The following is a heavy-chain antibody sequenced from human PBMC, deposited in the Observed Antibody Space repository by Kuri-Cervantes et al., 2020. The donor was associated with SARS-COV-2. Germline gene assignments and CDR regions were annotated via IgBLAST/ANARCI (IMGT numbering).Heavy chain of an antibody. V-gene: IGHV4-61*09. D-gene: IGHD3-10*01. CDR3: ARRGYYGSGSFSK. CDR2: IYTSGST. J-gene: IGHJ4*02. CDR1: GGSISSGSYY. Sequence: LRLSCTVSGGSISSGSYYWSWIRQPAGKGLEWIGYIYTSGSTNYNPSLKSRVTISVDTSKNQFSLKLSSVTAADTAVYYCARRGYYGSGSFSKWGQGTLVTVSS.